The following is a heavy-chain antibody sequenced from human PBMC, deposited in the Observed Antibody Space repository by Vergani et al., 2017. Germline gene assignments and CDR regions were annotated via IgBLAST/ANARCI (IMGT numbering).Heavy chain of an antibody. Sequence: QVQLVQSGAEVKKPGASVKVSCKASGYTFTGYYMHWVRQAPGQGLEWMGWINPNSGGTNYAQKFQGRVTMTRDTAISTAYMELSRLRSDDTAVYYGARDREVVDYYFDYWGQGTLVTVSS. CDR2: INPNSGGT. V-gene: IGHV1-2*02. CDR3: ARDREVVDYYFDY. J-gene: IGHJ4*02. D-gene: IGHD2-15*01. CDR1: GYTFTGYY.